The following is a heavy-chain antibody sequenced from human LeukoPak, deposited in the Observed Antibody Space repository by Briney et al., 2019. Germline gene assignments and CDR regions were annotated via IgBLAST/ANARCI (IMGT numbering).Heavy chain of an antibody. CDR2: IYTSGST. Sequence: KSSETLSLTCTVSVGSISSYYWSWIRQPAGKGLEWIGRIYTSGSTNYNPSLKSRVTMSVDTSKNQFSLKLSSVTAADTAVYYCARVKRHYDILTGYYPEYYFDYWGQGTLVTVSS. CDR3: ARVKRHYDILTGYYPEYYFDY. V-gene: IGHV4-4*07. CDR1: VGSISSYY. J-gene: IGHJ4*02. D-gene: IGHD3-9*01.